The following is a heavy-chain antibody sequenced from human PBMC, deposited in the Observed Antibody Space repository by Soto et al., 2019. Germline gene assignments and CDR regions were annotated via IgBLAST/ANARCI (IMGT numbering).Heavy chain of an antibody. CDR2: SDHSGGT. J-gene: IGHJ6*02. CDR1: GVSFSGYY. Sequence: PSETLSLTCAVYGVSFSGYYWSWILQAPGKGLEWIGESDHSGGTNYNPSLKGRITISVETSKNQFSLRLSSMTAADTAVYYCARGFQWVEGYGMDVWGRGVSVTVSS. CDR3: ARGFQWVEGYGMDV. D-gene: IGHD6-19*01. V-gene: IGHV4-34*01.